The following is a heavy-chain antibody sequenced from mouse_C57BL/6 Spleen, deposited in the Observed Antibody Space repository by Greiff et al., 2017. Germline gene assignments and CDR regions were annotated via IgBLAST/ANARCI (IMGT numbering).Heavy chain of an antibody. V-gene: IGHV1-81*01. CDR3: ARIGLLLRSDYFDY. J-gene: IGHJ2*01. Sequence: QVQLQQSGAELARPGASVKLSCKASGYTFTSYGISWVKQRTGQGLEWIGEIYPRSGNPYYNEKFKGKATLTADKSSSTAYMELRSLTSEDSAVYFCARIGLLLRSDYFDYWGQGTTLTVSS. CDR1: GYTFTSYG. CDR2: IYPRSGNP. D-gene: IGHD1-1*01.